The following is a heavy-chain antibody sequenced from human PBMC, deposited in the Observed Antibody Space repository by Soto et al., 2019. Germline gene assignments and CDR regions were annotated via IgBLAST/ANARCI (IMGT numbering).Heavy chain of an antibody. J-gene: IGHJ6*02. CDR1: GGTFSSYA. CDR2: IIPIFGTA. D-gene: IGHD2-2*02. Sequence: QVQLVQSGAEVKKPGSSVKVSCKASGGTFSSYAISWVRQAPGQGLEWMGGIIPIFGTANYAQKFQGRVTITADESTSTAYMELSSLRSEDTAVYYCARGIVVVPAAIGYYYYGMDVWGQGTTVTVSS. CDR3: ARGIVVVPAAIGYYYYGMDV. V-gene: IGHV1-69*01.